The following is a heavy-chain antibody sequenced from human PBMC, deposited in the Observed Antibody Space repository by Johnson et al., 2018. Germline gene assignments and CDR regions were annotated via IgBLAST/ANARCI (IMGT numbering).Heavy chain of an antibody. J-gene: IGHJ6*03. CDR1: GFTFSGSA. D-gene: IGHD2-15*01. CDR2: IRSKANRYAT. V-gene: IGHV3-73*01. CDR3: TRLATVGAATPYYYYMDV. Sequence: VQLVQSGGGVVQPGGSLRLSCAASGFTFSGSAMHWVRQASGKGLEWVGRIRSKANRYATAYAASVKGRFTISRDDSKNTAYRQMKSLKTEDTAVYYCTRLATVGAATPYYYYMDVWGKGTTVTVSS.